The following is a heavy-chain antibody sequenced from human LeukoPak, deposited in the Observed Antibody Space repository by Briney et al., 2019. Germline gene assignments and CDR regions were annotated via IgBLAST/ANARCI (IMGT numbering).Heavy chain of an antibody. CDR2: ISSSGSTI. J-gene: IGHJ2*01. V-gene: IGHV3-11*04. Sequence: PGGSLRLSCAASGFTFSDYYMSWIRQAPGKGLEWVSYISSSGSTIYYADSVKGRFTISRDNAKNSLYLQMNSLRAEDTAVYYCARGDYYDSSGYVYWYFDLWGRGTLVTVSS. CDR3: ARGDYYDSSGYVYWYFDL. CDR1: GFTFSDYY. D-gene: IGHD3-22*01.